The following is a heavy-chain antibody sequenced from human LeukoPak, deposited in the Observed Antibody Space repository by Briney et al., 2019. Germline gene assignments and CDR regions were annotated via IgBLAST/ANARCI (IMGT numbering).Heavy chain of an antibody. V-gene: IGHV3-74*01. CDR2: LNTDGRDT. Sequence: GGSLRLSCAASGFTFSAYWMHWVRQAPGKGLVWVSRLNTDGRDTRYADSVQGRFTISRDNVKNTLYLQMNSLRAEDTAVYYCARSEAVAWSFDLWGRGTLVTVSS. CDR3: ARSEAVAWSFDL. D-gene: IGHD6-19*01. CDR1: GFTFSAYW. J-gene: IGHJ2*01.